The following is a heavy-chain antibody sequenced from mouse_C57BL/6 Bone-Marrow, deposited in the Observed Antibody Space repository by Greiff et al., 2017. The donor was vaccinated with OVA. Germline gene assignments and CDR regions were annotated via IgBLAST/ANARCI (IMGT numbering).Heavy chain of an antibody. CDR1: GFSLTSYG. CDR2: IWSGGST. J-gene: IGHJ3*01. D-gene: IGHD1-1*01. CDR3: ARGGGYYGSSPPEFAY. V-gene: IGHV2-2*01. Sequence: VQLQESGPGLVQPSQSLSITCTVSGFSLTSYGVHWVRQSPGKGLEWLGVIWSGGSTDSNAAFISRLSISKDNSKSQVFFKMNRLQADDTAIYYCARGGGYYGSSPPEFAYWGQGTLVTVSA.